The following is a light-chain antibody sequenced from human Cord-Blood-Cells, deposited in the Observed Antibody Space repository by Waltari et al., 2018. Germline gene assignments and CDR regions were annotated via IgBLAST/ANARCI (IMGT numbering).Light chain of an antibody. J-gene: IGLJ1*01. CDR1: SSDVGSYNL. Sequence: QSALTQPASVSGSPGQSITISCTGTSSDVGSYNLVSWYQQHPGKAPKLMIYEVSKRPSGVSNRFSGSKSGNTASLTISGLQAEDEAYYYCCSYAGSSTFYVFGTGTKVTVL. CDR2: EVS. CDR3: CSYAGSSTFYV. V-gene: IGLV2-23*02.